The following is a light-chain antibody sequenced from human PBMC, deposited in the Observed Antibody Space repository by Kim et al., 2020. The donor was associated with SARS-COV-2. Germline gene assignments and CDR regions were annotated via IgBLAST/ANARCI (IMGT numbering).Light chain of an antibody. V-gene: IGKV1-5*01. J-gene: IGKJ1*01. Sequence: PATPAASEGVRSTSTCRARQSISSWLAWYQQKPGKAPKLLIYDASSLESGVPSRFSGSGSGTEFTLTISSLQPDEFATYYCQHGTFGQGTKVDIK. CDR2: DAS. CDR3: QHGT. CDR1: QSISSW.